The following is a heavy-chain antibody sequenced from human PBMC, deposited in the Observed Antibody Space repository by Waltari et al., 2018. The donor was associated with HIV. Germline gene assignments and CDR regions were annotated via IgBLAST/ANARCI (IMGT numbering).Heavy chain of an antibody. Sequence: VQLQKWGAGLLKPSETLSLTCAVYGGSFSGYYWSWIRQPPGKGLEWIGEINHSGSTNYNPSLKRRVTISVDTSKNQFSLKLSSVTAADTAVYYCARGRPIAVAGTDAFDIWGQGTMVTVSS. J-gene: IGHJ3*02. D-gene: IGHD6-19*01. V-gene: IGHV4-34*01. CDR2: INHSGST. CDR3: ARGRPIAVAGTDAFDI. CDR1: GGSFSGYY.